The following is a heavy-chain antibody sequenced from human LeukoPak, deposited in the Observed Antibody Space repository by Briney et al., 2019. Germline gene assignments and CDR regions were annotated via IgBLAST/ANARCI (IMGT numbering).Heavy chain of an antibody. CDR3: ARGYYGGGY. CDR2: IKQDGSEK. CDR1: GFTFSNYW. J-gene: IGHJ4*02. Sequence: GGSLRLSCAASGFTFSNYWMTWVRQTPGKGLEWVANIKQDGSEKYYVDSVKDRFTISRDNAKNSLYLQMNSLRAEDTAVFYCARGYYGGGYWGQGTLVTVSS. D-gene: IGHD4-23*01. V-gene: IGHV3-7*01.